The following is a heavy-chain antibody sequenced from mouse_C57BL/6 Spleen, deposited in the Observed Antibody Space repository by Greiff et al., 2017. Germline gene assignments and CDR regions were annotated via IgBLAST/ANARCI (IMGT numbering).Heavy chain of an antibody. CDR1: GYTFTSYW. D-gene: IGHD1-1*01. CDR3: TRGYDSSQWYFDV. Sequence: EVQLVESGTVLARPGASVKMSCKTSGYTFTSYWMHWVQQRPGQGLEWIGAIYPGNSDTSYNQKFKGKAKLTAVPSASTAYMELSSLTNEDSAVYYCTRGYDSSQWYFDVWGTGTTVTVSS. V-gene: IGHV1-5*01. J-gene: IGHJ1*03. CDR2: IYPGNSDT.